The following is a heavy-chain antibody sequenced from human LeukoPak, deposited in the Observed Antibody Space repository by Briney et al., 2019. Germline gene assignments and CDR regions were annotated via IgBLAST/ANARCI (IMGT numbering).Heavy chain of an antibody. J-gene: IGHJ4*02. CDR1: GFTFSNYG. D-gene: IGHD6-13*01. CDR3: AKVPRAAGTDY. Sequence: GGSLRLSCAASGFTFSNYGMHWVRQAPGKGLEWVAFIRYDANNKYYTDSVKDRFTISRDNSKNTLYLQMNSLRAEDTAVYYCAKVPRAAGTDYWGQGTLVTVSS. CDR2: IRYDANNK. V-gene: IGHV3-30*02.